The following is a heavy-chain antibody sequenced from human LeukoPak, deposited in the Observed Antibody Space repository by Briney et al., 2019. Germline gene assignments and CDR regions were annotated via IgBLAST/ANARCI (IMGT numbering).Heavy chain of an antibody. J-gene: IGHJ4*02. CDR1: GFTFSTYS. CDR3: ARGLPSLGGSSWADY. Sequence: GGSLRLSCVASGFTFSTYSMNWVRQAPGKWLEWVSYISSSGSTIYYADSVKGRFTISRENAKNSLYLQMESLRAEDTAVYYCARGLPSLGGSSWADYWGQGTLVTVSS. CDR2: ISSSGSTI. D-gene: IGHD6-13*01. V-gene: IGHV3-48*04.